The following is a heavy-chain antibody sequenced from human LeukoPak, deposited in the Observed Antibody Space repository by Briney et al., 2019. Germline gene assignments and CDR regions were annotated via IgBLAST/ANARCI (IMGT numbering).Heavy chain of an antibody. J-gene: IGHJ4*02. CDR3: ARDRGRD. V-gene: IGHV4-39*07. CDR1: GGSISSSSYY. CDR2: IYYSGST. Sequence: SETLSLTCTVSGGSISSSSYYWGWVRQPPGKGLEWIGSIYYSGSTYYNPSLKSRVTISVDTSKNQFSLKLSSVTAADTAVYYCARDRGRDWGQGTLVTVSS.